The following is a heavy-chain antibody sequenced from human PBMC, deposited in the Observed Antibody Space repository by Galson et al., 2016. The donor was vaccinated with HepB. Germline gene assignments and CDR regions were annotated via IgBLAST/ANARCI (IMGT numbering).Heavy chain of an antibody. CDR2: ISSSTII. CDR3: ARGESIFAP. CDR1: GFTFSSFS. J-gene: IGHJ5*02. Sequence: SLRLSCAASGFTFSSFSMNWVRQAPGRGLEWVSYISSSTIIYYADSVKGRFTISRDNAKNSLYLQMNSLRDEDTAVYYCARGESIFAPWGQGALVTVSS. D-gene: IGHD3-3*01. V-gene: IGHV3-48*02.